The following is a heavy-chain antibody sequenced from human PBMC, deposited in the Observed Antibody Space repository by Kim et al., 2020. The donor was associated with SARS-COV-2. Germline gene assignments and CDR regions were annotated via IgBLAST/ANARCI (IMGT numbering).Heavy chain of an antibody. J-gene: IGHJ3*02. D-gene: IGHD3-22*01. CDR2: INHSGST. Sequence: SETLSLTCAVYGGSFSGYYWSWIRQPPGKGLEWIGEINHSGSTNYNPSLKSRVTISVDTSKNQFSLKLSSVTAADTAVYYCARAQYYYDSKRAFDIWGQGTMVTVSS. V-gene: IGHV4-34*01. CDR1: GGSFSGYY. CDR3: ARAQYYYDSKRAFDI.